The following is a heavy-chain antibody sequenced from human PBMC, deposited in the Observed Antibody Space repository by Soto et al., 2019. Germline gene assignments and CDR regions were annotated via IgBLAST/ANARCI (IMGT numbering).Heavy chain of an antibody. CDR3: ARVAYYYDSSGYRPYAFDI. J-gene: IGHJ3*02. CDR1: GGSISSYY. CDR2: IYYSGST. D-gene: IGHD3-22*01. Sequence: SETLSLTCTVSGGSISSYYWSWIRQPPGKGLEWIGYIYYSGSTNYNPSLKSRVTISVDTSKNQFSLKLSSVTAADTAVYYCARVAYYYDSSGYRPYAFDIWGQGTMVTV. V-gene: IGHV4-59*01.